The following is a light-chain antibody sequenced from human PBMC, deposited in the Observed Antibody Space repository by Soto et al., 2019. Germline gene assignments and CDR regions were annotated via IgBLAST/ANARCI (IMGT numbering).Light chain of an antibody. CDR2: DVS. V-gene: IGLV2-14*03. CDR1: SSDVGGYNY. CDR3: SSYTSSSTFV. Sequence: QSALTQPASVSGSPGQSITISCTGTSSDVGGYNYVSWYQQHPGKAPKLVIYDVSNRPSGASYRFSGSKSGNTASLSISGLQTEDEADYYCSSYTSSSTFVFGGGTKLTVL. J-gene: IGLJ2*01.